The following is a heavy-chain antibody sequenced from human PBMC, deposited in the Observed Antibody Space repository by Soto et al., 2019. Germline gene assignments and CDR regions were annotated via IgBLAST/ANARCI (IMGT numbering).Heavy chain of an antibody. CDR3: ARSMVRGLPYYGMDV. J-gene: IGHJ6*02. Sequence: PGGSLRLSFAASGFTFNSYGMNWVRQAPGKGLEWVSYISSSSSPIYYADSVKGRFTISRDNVRDSLYLQMNSLRADDTAVYYCARSMVRGLPYYGMDVWGQGT. CDR2: ISSSSSPI. D-gene: IGHD3-10*01. V-gene: IGHV3-48*01. CDR1: GFTFNSYG.